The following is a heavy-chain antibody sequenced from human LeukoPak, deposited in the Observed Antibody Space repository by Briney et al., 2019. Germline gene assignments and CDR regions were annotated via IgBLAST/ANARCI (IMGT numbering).Heavy chain of an antibody. D-gene: IGHD5-18*01. V-gene: IGHV4-34*01. CDR3: ARRAWGYSYSLLTRGEPGKPHYYYMDV. Sequence: SETLSLTCAVYGGSFSGYYWSWIHQPPGKGLEWIGEINHSGSTNYNPSLKSRVTISVDTSKSQFSLKLSSVTAADTAVYYCARRAWGYSYSLLTRGEPGKPHYYYMDVWGKGTTVTVSS. CDR1: GGSFSGYY. J-gene: IGHJ6*03. CDR2: INHSGST.